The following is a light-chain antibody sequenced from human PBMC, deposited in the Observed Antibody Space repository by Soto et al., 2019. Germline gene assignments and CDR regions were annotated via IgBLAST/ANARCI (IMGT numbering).Light chain of an antibody. CDR1: QSISTY. J-gene: IGKJ1*01. Sequence: DIQMTQSPSSLSASVGDRVSITCRASQSISTYLNWYQQKPGMAPKVLIYAASRLQSGVPSRFSGSGSGTDFTLTIISLQPEDFATYFCHQTYANPWTFGHGTKVEIK. V-gene: IGKV1-39*01. CDR3: HQTYANPWT. CDR2: AAS.